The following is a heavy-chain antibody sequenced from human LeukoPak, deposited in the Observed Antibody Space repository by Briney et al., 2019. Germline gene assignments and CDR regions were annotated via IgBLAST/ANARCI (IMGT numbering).Heavy chain of an antibody. Sequence: SETLSLTCTVSGGSIGAHYWSWVRQPPGKALEWIGYINNAGGTKYTAALESRVTMSADSAKNQVSLKLSSVTPADTAVYYCARDGTGFLHLAFWGQGILVTVSS. J-gene: IGHJ4*02. CDR1: GGSIGAHY. CDR2: INNAGGT. V-gene: IGHV4-59*11. D-gene: IGHD1-1*01. CDR3: ARDGTGFLHLAF.